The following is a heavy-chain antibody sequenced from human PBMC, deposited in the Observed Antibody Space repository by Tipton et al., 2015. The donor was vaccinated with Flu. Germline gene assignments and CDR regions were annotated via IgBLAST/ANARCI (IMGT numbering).Heavy chain of an antibody. CDR2: IKQDGSEK. D-gene: IGHD3-10*01. CDR1: GFTFSSYW. J-gene: IGHJ6*02. CDR3: ARDSRGLWFGEFIMAVYYYYGMDV. Sequence: SLRLSCAASGFTFSSYWMSWVRQAPGKGLEWVANIKQDGSEKYYVDSVKGRFTISRDNAKNSLYLQMNSLRAEDTAVYYCARDSRGLWFGEFIMAVYYYYGMDVWGQGTTVTVSS. V-gene: IGHV3-7*01.